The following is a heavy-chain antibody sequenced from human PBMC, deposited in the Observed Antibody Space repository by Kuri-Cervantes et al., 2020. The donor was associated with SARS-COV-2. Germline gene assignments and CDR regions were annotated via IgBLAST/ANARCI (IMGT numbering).Heavy chain of an antibody. J-gene: IGHJ4*02. V-gene: IGHV4-34*01. CDR3: ARGADYYDSSGYYPIDY. D-gene: IGHD3-22*01. CDR2: INHSGST. CDR1: GGSFSGYY. Sequence: SETLSLTCAVYGGSFSGYYWSWIRRPPGKGLEWIGEINHSGSTNYNPSLKSRVTISVDTSKNQFSLKLSSVTAADTAVYYCARGADYYDSSGYYPIDYWGQGTLVTVSS.